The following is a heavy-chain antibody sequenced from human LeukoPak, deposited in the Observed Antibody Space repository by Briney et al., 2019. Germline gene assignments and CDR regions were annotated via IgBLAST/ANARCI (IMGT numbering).Heavy chain of an antibody. CDR3: ARQWYGGSLVSDY. J-gene: IGHJ4*02. Sequence: SETLSLTCTVSGGSINSYYWSWLRQPPGKGLEWIGYIYYTGKTNYNSSLKSRVTISVDASKNHFSLRLSSVTAADTAVYYCARQWYGGSLVSDYWGQGALVTVSS. CDR1: GGSINSYY. D-gene: IGHD4-23*01. CDR2: IYYTGKT. V-gene: IGHV4-59*01.